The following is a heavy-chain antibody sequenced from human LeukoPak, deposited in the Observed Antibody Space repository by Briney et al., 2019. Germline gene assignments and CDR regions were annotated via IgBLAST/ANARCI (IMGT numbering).Heavy chain of an antibody. Sequence: SETLSLTCAVYGGSFSGYYWSWIRQPPGKGLEWIGEINHSGSTNYNPSLKSRVTISVDTSKNQFSLKLSSVTAADTAVYYCARGYHDFSGYWLSYFDYWGQGTLVTVSS. D-gene: IGHD3-22*01. CDR1: GGSFSGYY. CDR3: ARGYHDFSGYWLSYFDY. CDR2: INHSGST. J-gene: IGHJ4*02. V-gene: IGHV4-34*01.